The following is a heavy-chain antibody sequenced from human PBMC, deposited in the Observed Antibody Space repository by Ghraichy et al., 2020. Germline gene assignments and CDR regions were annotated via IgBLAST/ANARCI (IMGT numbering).Heavy chain of an antibody. J-gene: IGHJ6*02. Sequence: SQTLSLTCAVYGGSFSGYHWNWIRQAPGKGLEWIGEINYSGSTDYNPSLRSRVTISADTSKNQFSLTLSSVTAADTAVYYCAVGLVVVDAAISGLYYYYGVDVWGQGTTVTVSS. CDR3: AVGLVVVDAAISGLYYYYGVDV. CDR1: GGSFSGYH. CDR2: INYSGST. V-gene: IGHV4-34*01. D-gene: IGHD2-15*01.